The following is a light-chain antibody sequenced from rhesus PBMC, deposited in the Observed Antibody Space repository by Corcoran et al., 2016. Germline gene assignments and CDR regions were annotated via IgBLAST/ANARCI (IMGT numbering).Light chain of an antibody. Sequence: DFQMTQSPSSLSASVGDRVTITCRASQGISSWLAWYQQRPGKAPKLLIYQASSLQSGVPPRFSGSGSGTDFTLTISSLQPEDFATYYCQQYNSAPFTFGPGTKLDIK. CDR3: QQYNSAPFT. CDR1: QGISSW. V-gene: IGKV1-21*01. J-gene: IGKJ3*01. CDR2: QAS.